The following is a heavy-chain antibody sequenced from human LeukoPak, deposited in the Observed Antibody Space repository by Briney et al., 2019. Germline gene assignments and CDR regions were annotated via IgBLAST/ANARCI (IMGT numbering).Heavy chain of an antibody. CDR3: AKDRGYSYGFPYDY. CDR2: ISGSGGST. V-gene: IGHV3-23*01. J-gene: IGHJ4*02. CDR1: GFTFSSYR. D-gene: IGHD5-18*01. Sequence: GGSLSLSCAASGFTFSSYRMNWVRQAPGKGLEWVSAISGSGGSTYYADSVKGRFTISRDNSKNTLYLQMNSLRAEDTAVYYCAKDRGYSYGFPYDYWGQGTLVTVSS.